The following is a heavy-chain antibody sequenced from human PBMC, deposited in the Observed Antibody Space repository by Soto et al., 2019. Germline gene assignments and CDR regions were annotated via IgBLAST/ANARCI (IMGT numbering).Heavy chain of an antibody. CDR2: IIPILGIA. J-gene: IGHJ3*02. CDR1: GGTFSSYT. CDR3: ARDLGALMTTVTSHGIVGANNAFDI. D-gene: IGHD1-26*01. Sequence: QVQLVQSGAEVKKPGSSVKVSCKASGGTFSSYTISWVRQAPGQGLEWMGRIIPILGIANYAQKFQGRVTITADKSTSTAYMELSSLRSEDTAVYYCARDLGALMTTVTSHGIVGANNAFDIWGQGTMVTVSS. V-gene: IGHV1-69*08.